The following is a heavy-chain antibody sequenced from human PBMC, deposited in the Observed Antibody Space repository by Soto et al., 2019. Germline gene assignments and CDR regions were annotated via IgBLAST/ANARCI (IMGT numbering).Heavy chain of an antibody. V-gene: IGHV1-2*02. CDR2: INPNSGGT. CDR1: GYTFTGYY. D-gene: IGHD1-26*01. J-gene: IGHJ4*02. CDR3: ARDPYSGSYSPPSDD. Sequence: GASVKVSCKASGYTFTGYYMHWVRQAPGQGLEWMGWINPNSGGTKYAQKFQGRVTMTRDTSISTAYMELSRLRSDDTAVYYCARDPYSGSYSPPSDDWGQGTLVTVSS.